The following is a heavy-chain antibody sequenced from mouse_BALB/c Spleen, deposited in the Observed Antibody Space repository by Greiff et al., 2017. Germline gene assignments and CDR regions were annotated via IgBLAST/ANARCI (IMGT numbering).Heavy chain of an antibody. CDR3: ARASYYRYDVGYWYFDV. CDR1: GYTFTDYY. CDR2: INPNNGDT. Sequence: EVQLQQSGPELVKPGASVKMSCKASGYTFTDYYMKWVKQSHGKSLEWIGDINPNNGDTFYNQKFKGKATLTVDKSSSTAYMQLNSLTSEDSAVYYCARASYYRYDVGYWYFDVWGAGTTVTVSS. V-gene: IGHV1-26*01. J-gene: IGHJ1*01. D-gene: IGHD2-14*01.